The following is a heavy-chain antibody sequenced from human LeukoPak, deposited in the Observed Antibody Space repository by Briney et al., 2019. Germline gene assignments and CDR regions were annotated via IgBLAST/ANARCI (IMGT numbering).Heavy chain of an antibody. V-gene: IGHV4-59*01. J-gene: IGHJ5*02. CDR1: GGSISSYY. CDR3: ARDGRNCSNTYCYPWFDP. CDR2: ISYTENT. D-gene: IGHD2-2*01. Sequence: NPSETLSLTCTVSGGSISSYYWSWIRQPPGKGLEWIGYISYTENTNYNPSLKSRVTISVDTSKKQFSLNLSSVTAADTAVYYCARDGRNCSNTYCYPWFDPWGQGILVTVAS.